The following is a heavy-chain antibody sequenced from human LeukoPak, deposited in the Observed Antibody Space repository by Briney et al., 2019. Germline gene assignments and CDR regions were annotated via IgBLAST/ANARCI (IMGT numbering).Heavy chain of an antibody. CDR2: INPKSGGT. J-gene: IGHJ4*02. CDR1: GYTFTAYY. CDR3: ARVRDYYDSSGYLEY. V-gene: IGHV1-2*02. D-gene: IGHD3-22*01. Sequence: ASVKVSCKASGYTFTAYYMHWVRQAPGQGLEWMGWINPKSGGTNYPQKFQGGVTMTRDTSISTAYMELSRLRSDDTAVYYCARVRDYYDSSGYLEYWGQGTLVTVSS.